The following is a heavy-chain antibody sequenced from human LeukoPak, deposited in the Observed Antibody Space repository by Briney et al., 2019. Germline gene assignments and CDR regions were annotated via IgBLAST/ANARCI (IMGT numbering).Heavy chain of an antibody. V-gene: IGHV4-4*02. J-gene: IGHJ4*02. CDR2: IYHSGST. CDR1: GGSISSSDW. CDR3: ARDRRYYDSSAYIRGFGY. Sequence: PSETLSLTCTVSGGSISSSDWWSWVRQPPGKGLEWIGEIYHSGSTNYNPSLKSRVTISVDKSKNQFSLNLSSVTAADTAVYYCARDRRYYDSSAYIRGFGYWGQGTLVTVSS. D-gene: IGHD3-22*01.